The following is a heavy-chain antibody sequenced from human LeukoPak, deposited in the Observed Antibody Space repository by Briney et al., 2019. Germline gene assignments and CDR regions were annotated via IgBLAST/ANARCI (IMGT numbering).Heavy chain of an antibody. D-gene: IGHD2-2*01. Sequence: SETLSLTCTVSGGSISRYYWSWIRQLPGKGLEWIGNIYYSGSTNYNPSLKSRVTISVDTSKNQFSLKLSSVTAADTAVYYCARSYVYQPLYYFDYWGQGTLVAVSS. CDR3: ARSYVYQPLYYFDY. CDR1: GGSISRYY. J-gene: IGHJ4*02. V-gene: IGHV4-59*01. CDR2: IYYSGST.